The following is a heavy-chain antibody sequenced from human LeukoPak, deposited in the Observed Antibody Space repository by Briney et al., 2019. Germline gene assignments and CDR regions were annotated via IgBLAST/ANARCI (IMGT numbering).Heavy chain of an antibody. J-gene: IGHJ5*02. CDR2: INPSGGSA. D-gene: IGHD2-15*01. V-gene: IGHV1-46*01. CDR1: GYTFTSYY. CDR3: AILGGDIVTGGWFDP. Sequence: ASVKISCMASGYTFTSYYMHWVRQAPGQGLEWMGIINPSGGSASYAQKFQGRVTMTRDTSTSTVYMELSSLRSEDTAVYYCAILGGDIVTGGWFDPWGQGTLVTVSS.